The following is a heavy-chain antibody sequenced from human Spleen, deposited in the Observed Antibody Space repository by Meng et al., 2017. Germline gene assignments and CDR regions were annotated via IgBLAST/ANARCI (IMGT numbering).Heavy chain of an antibody. D-gene: IGHD5-24*01. CDR3: VGVQDGHNYAYYFDY. CDR1: GGSISNYY. CDR2: INYIGST. Sequence: SETLSLTCTVSGGSISNYYWSWIRQPPGKGLDWIGNINYIGSTNYNASLKSRGTISLDTSKNQFSLKLSSVTAADTAVYYCVGVQDGHNYAYYFDYWGQGTLVTVSS. J-gene: IGHJ4*02. V-gene: IGHV4-59*01.